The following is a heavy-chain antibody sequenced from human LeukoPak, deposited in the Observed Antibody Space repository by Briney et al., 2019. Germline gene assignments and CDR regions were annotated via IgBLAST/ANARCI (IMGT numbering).Heavy chain of an antibody. V-gene: IGHV4-59*08. Sequence: SETLSLTCTVSGGSISTYYWGWIRQPPGKGLEWIGYSSSSGSTNYNPSLNSRVTTSVDTSKNQFSLKLSSVTAADTAVYHCARHGGSYSHDYWGQGTLVTVSS. CDR2: SSSSGST. D-gene: IGHD1-26*01. CDR1: GGSISTYY. CDR3: ARHGGSYSHDY. J-gene: IGHJ4*02.